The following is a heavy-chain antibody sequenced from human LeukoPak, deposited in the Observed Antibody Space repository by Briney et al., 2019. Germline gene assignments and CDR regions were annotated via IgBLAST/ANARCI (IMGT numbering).Heavy chain of an antibody. CDR2: ISYDGSDK. V-gene: IGHV3-30*03. CDR3: AREGYYSGMDV. J-gene: IGHJ6*02. CDR1: GFTFSSYG. Sequence: GGSLRLSCAASGFTFSSYGMHWVRQAPGKGLEWVAVISYDGSDKYYVDSVKGRFTISRDNAKNSLYLQMNSLRAEDTAVYYCAREGYYSGMDVWGQGTTVTVSS.